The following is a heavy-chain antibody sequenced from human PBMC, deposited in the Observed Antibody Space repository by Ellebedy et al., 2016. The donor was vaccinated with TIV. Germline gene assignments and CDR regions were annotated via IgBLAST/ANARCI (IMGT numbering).Heavy chain of an antibody. CDR3: ARDYASGSYNY. V-gene: IGHV1-18*04. Sequence: ASVKVSXXASGYTFTTYGISWVRQAPGQGLEWMGWISAYTGNTNYAQRVQGRVTMTTDKSTSTVFMELRNLTSDDTAVYYCARDYASGSYNYWGQGTLVTVSS. J-gene: IGHJ4*02. CDR2: ISAYTGNT. D-gene: IGHD3-16*01. CDR1: GYTFTTYG.